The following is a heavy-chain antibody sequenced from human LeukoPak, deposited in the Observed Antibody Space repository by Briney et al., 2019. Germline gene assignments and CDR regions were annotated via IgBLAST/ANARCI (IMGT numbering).Heavy chain of an antibody. Sequence: PSETLSLTCTVSGGSISSGSYYWSWIRQPAGKGLEWIGRIYTSGSTNYNPSLKSRVTISVDTSKNQFSLKLSSVTAADTAVYYCARIKLDGTMIVVVIGAFDIWGQGTMVTVSS. CDR2: IYTSGST. J-gene: IGHJ3*02. D-gene: IGHD3-22*01. V-gene: IGHV4-61*02. CDR1: GGSISSGSYY. CDR3: ARIKLDGTMIVVVIGAFDI.